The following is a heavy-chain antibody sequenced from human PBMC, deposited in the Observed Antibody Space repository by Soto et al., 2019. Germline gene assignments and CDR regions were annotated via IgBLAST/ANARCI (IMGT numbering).Heavy chain of an antibody. CDR1: GFSISSNNW. CDR3: ARDGTYYDFWSGYLTSARNYYYYGMDV. CDR2: IYYSGST. D-gene: IGHD3-3*01. Sequence: LSLTCDVFGFSISSNNWWGWIRQPPGKGLEWIGDIYYSGSTRYNPSLKSRVTMSVDKARDQFSLTLNSVTAMDTAVYYCARDGTYYDFWSGYLTSARNYYYYGMDVWGQGTTVTVSS. J-gene: IGHJ6*02. V-gene: IGHV4-28*03.